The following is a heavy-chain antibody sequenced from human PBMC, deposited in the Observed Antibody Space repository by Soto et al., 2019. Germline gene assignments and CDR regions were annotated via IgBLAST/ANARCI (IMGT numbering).Heavy chain of an antibody. J-gene: IGHJ4*02. CDR1: GYTFTGYY. CDR2: INPNSGGT. CDR3: AREVVGYSFMEGYFDY. V-gene: IGHV1-2*02. Sequence: AASVKVSCKASGYTFTGYYMHWVRQAPGQGLEWMGWINPNSGGTNYAQKFQGRVTMTRDTSISTAYMELSRLRSDDTAVYYCAREVVGYSFMEGYFDYWGQGTLVTVSS. D-gene: IGHD5-18*01.